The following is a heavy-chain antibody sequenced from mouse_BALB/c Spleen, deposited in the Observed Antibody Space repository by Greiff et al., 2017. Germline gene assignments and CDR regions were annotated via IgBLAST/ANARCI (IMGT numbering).Heavy chain of an antibody. CDR3: ARGSGTEIFAY. CDR2: ISYSGST. Sequence: ESGPGLVKPSQSLSLTCTVTGYSITSDYAWNWIRQFPGNKLEWMGYISYSGSTSYNPSLKSRISITRDTSKNQFFLQLNSVTTEDTATYYCARGSGTEIFAYWGQGTLVTVSA. CDR1: GYSITSDYA. V-gene: IGHV3-2*02. J-gene: IGHJ3*01. D-gene: IGHD4-1*01.